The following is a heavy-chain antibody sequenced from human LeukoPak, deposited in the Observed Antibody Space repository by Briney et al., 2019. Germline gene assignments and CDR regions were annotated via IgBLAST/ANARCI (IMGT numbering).Heavy chain of an antibody. CDR3: ARGIMITFGGVIQIDY. J-gene: IGHJ4*02. Sequence: ASVKVSCKASGYTFTSYDINWVRQATGQGLEWMGRMNPNSGNTGYAQKFQGRVTMTRNTSISTAYMELSSLRSEDTAVYYCARGIMITFGGVIQIDYWGQGTLVTVSS. CDR2: MNPNSGNT. V-gene: IGHV1-8*01. D-gene: IGHD3-16*01. CDR1: GYTFTSYD.